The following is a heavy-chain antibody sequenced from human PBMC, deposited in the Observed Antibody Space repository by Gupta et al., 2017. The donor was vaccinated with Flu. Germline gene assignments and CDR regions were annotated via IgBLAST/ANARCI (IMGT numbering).Heavy chain of an antibody. D-gene: IGHD2-8*02. Sequence: QVKLVVSGGAVVQPGGSLRLSCSTSGFTFSRYGMNWVSQAPGKGLEWVAVIWYDENYKYYADSFKGRFTISRDNSQDTVYLQMNSLRAEDTARYYCAKSVYCAGGNCYSPAGHWGQGTQVTVSS. CDR2: IWYDENYK. CDR1: GFTFSRYG. J-gene: IGHJ4*02. CDR3: AKSVYCAGGNCYSPAGH. V-gene: IGHV3-33*06.